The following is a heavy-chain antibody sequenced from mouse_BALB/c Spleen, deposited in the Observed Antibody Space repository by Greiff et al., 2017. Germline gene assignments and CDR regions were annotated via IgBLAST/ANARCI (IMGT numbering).Heavy chain of an antibody. Sequence: DVILVESGGGLVKPGGSLKLSCAASGFTFSSYAMSWVRQTPEKRLEWVATISSGGSYPYYPDSVKGRFTISRDNAKNTLYLQMSSLRSEDTAMYYCARDLWDWGQGTTLTVSS. CDR3: ARDLWD. V-gene: IGHV5-9-1*01. D-gene: IGHD1-1*02. CDR2: ISSGGSYP. CDR1: GFTFSSYA. J-gene: IGHJ2*01.